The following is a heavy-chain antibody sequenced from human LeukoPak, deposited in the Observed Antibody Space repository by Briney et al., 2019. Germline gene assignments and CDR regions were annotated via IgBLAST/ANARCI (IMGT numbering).Heavy chain of an antibody. J-gene: IGHJ4*02. Sequence: GGSLRLSCVASGFTFSNYWMHWVRQAPGKGLVWVSRINSDGSITNYADSVKGRFTISRDSAKNTLYLQMTSLRAEDTAVYYCSRTLFGVVNYWGQGTLVIVSP. D-gene: IGHD3-3*01. CDR3: SRTLFGVVNY. CDR1: GFTFSNYW. CDR2: INSDGSIT. V-gene: IGHV3-74*01.